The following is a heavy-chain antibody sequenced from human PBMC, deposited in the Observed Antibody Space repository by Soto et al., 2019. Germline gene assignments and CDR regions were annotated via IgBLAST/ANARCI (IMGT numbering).Heavy chain of an antibody. V-gene: IGHV1-46*01. CDR2: INPLPTSGST. CDR3: ARDLAAAAY. J-gene: IGHJ4*02. CDR1: GYIFTNYY. Sequence: QVQLVQSGAEVKKPGASVKVSCKASGYIFTNYYIHWVRQAPGQGLEWMAIINPLPTSGSTNYAQKFQGRVTVTRDSSTSTVYLELSSLRPDDTAVYYCARDLAAAAYWGQGTLVTVSS. D-gene: IGHD6-13*01.